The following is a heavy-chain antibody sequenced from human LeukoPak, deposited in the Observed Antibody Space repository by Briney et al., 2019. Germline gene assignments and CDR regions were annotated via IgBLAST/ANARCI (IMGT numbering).Heavy chain of an antibody. CDR2: ISWNSGSI. CDR3: AKGLEWLFFSGMDV. Sequence: SLRLSCAASGFTFDDYAMHWVRQAPGKGLEWVSGISWNSGSIGYADSVKGRFTISRDNAKNSLYLQMNSLRAEDTALYYCAKGLEWLFFSGMDVWGQGTTVTVSS. CDR1: GFTFDDYA. V-gene: IGHV3-9*01. D-gene: IGHD3-3*01. J-gene: IGHJ6*02.